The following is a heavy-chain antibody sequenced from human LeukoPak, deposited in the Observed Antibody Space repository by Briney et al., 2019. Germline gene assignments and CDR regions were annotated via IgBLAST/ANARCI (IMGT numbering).Heavy chain of an antibody. CDR2: INWNGGST. CDR3: AKVDNWKYGHHDF. V-gene: IGHV3-20*04. Sequence: GGSLRLSCAASGFTFDDYGMSWVRQAPGKGLEWVSGINWNGGSTGYADSVKGRFTISRDNAKNSLYLQMNSLRAEDTAVYYCAKVDNWKYGHHDFWGQGTLVTVSS. CDR1: GFTFDDYG. D-gene: IGHD1-1*01. J-gene: IGHJ4*02.